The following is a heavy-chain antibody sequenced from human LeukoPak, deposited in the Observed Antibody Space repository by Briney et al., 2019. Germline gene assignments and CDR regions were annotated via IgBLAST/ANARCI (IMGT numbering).Heavy chain of an antibody. CDR2: IFGSGGSP. CDR1: GFTFGSHA. J-gene: IGHJ4*02. V-gene: IGHV3-23*01. CDR3: GKTTVGYSSGQKPAWPVDY. Sequence: GGFLRLSCEASGFTFGSHAMYWVRQAPGKGLEWVAGIFGSGGSPHYADPVKGRFTISRDNSRDTVYLQINSLRAEDTAVYYCGKTTVGYSSGQKPAWPVDYWGQGTLVTVSS. D-gene: IGHD5-18*01.